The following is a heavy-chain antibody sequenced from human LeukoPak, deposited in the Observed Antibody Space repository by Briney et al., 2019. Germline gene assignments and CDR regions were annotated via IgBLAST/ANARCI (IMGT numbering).Heavy chain of an antibody. J-gene: IGHJ5*02. CDR3: ARGDSSGWYPNWFDP. CDR2: INWNGGST. CDR1: GFTFDDYG. D-gene: IGHD6-19*01. V-gene: IGHV3-20*04. Sequence: GGPLRLSCAASGFTFDDYGMSWVRQAPGKELEWVSGINWNGGSTGYADSVKGRFTISRDNAKNSLYLQMNSLRAEDTALYYCARGDSSGWYPNWFDPWGQGTLVTVSS.